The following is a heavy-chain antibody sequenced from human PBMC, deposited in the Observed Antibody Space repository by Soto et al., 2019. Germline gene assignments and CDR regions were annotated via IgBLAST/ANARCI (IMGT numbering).Heavy chain of an antibody. J-gene: IGHJ4*02. CDR3: ARDGSPLRYYDILTGQSVDY. V-gene: IGHV3-30-3*01. D-gene: IGHD3-9*01. CDR1: GFTFSSYA. CDR2: ISYDGSNK. Sequence: GGSLRLSCAASGFTFSSYAMHWVRQAPGKGLEWVAVISYDGSNKYYADSVKGRFTISRDNSKNTPYLQMNSLRAEDTAVYYCARDGSPLRYYDILTGQSVDYWGQGTLVTVSS.